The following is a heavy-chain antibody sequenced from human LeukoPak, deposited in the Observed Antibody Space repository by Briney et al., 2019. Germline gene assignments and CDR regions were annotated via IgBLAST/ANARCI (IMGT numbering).Heavy chain of an antibody. Sequence: SETLSLTCAVYGGSFSAYYYYWSWIRQPPGRGLEWIGEISHSGSTNDNPSLKSRVTISIDTSKNQFSLRLSSVTAADTAVYYCARGVDDSATFFYSYYMGVWGKGTTVTVSS. J-gene: IGHJ6*03. V-gene: IGHV4-34*01. CDR3: ARGVDDSATFFYSYYMGV. CDR1: GGSFSAYY. D-gene: IGHD2/OR15-2a*01. CDR2: ISHSGST.